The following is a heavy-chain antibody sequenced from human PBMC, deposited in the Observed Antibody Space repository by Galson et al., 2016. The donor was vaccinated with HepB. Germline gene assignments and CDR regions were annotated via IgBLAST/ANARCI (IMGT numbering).Heavy chain of an antibody. CDR2: IYYRGSP. J-gene: IGHJ3*02. V-gene: IGHV4-39*01. Sequence: GGSISSSSHYWGWIRQPPGKGLEWVGGIYYRGSPYHNPSLRSRLTLSVDTSKNQFSLKLRSVTAADTAVYYCAHADSHDSSGYAFDIWGQGTVVTVSS. CDR1: GGSISSSSHY. D-gene: IGHD3-22*01. CDR3: AHADSHDSSGYAFDI.